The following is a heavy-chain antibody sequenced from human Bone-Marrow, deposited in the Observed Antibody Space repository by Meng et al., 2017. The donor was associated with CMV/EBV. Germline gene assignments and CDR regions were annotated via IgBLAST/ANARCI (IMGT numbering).Heavy chain of an antibody. CDR3: ARGVSPRSSAYFAVYYFYALDV. V-gene: IGHV3-21*01. CDR1: GFTFSSYS. J-gene: IGHJ6*01. Sequence: SCAASGFTFSSYSMNWVRQAPGKGLEWVSSISSSGTYIYYADSVKGRFTISRDNAQNSLYLQMNSLRAEDTAIYYCARGVSPRSSAYFAVYYFYALDVWGQRPTVTGYS. CDR2: ISSSGTYI. D-gene: IGHD2/OR15-2a*01.